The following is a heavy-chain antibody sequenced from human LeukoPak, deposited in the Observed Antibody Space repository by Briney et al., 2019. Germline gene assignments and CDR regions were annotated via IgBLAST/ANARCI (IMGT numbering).Heavy chain of an antibody. J-gene: IGHJ6*02. D-gene: IGHD6-6*01. Sequence: ASVKVSCKASGYTFTGFYMHWVRQAPGQGLEWMGRINPNSGGTNYAQKLQGRVIMTRDTSISTAYMELSRLTSNDTAVYYCARAGNSYTDYYYGVDVWGQGTTVTVSS. CDR1: GYTFTGFY. CDR3: ARAGNSYTDYYYGVDV. CDR2: INPNSGGT. V-gene: IGHV1-2*06.